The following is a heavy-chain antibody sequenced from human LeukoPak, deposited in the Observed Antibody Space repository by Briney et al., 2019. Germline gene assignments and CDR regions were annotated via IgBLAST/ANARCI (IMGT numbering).Heavy chain of an antibody. CDR2: ISGSGGST. CDR3: AKGSFGMDV. V-gene: IGHV3-23*01. J-gene: IGHJ6*02. Sequence: GGSLRLSCAASGFTFSSYAVSWVRQVPGKGLEWASAISGSGGSTFYADSVKGRFTISRDNSKNTLYLQMNSLRAEDTAVYYCAKGSFGMDVWGQGTTVTVSS. CDR1: GFTFSSYA.